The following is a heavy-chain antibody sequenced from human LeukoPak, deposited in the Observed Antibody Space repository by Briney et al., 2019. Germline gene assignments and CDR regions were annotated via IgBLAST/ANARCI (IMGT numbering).Heavy chain of an antibody. J-gene: IGHJ4*02. CDR3: ASSGSFRQQLIK. D-gene: IGHD6-13*01. CDR2: TYYRSKWYN. V-gene: IGHV6-1*01. CDR1: GDSVSSNSAA. Sequence: SQTLSLTCAISGDSVSSNSAAWNWFRQSPSRGLEWLGRTYYRSKWYNDYAVSVKSRITINPDTSKNQFSLKLSAVTAADTAVYYCASSGSFRQQLIKWGQGTLVTVSS.